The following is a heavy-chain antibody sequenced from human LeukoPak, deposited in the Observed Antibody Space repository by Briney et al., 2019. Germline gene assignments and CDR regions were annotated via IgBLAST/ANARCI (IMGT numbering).Heavy chain of an antibody. CDR1: GGTFSSYA. CDR3: ARDDSGYHGSGSPNWFDP. Sequence: ASVKVSCKASGGTFSSYAISWVRQAPGQGLEWMGGIIPIFGTANYAQKFQGRVTITADESTSTAYMELSSLRSEDTAVYYCARDDSGYHGSGSPNWFDPWGQGTLVTVSS. V-gene: IGHV1-69*13. D-gene: IGHD3-10*01. CDR2: IIPIFGTA. J-gene: IGHJ5*02.